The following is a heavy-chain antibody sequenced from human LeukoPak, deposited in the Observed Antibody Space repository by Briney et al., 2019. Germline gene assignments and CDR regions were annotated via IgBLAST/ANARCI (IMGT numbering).Heavy chain of an antibody. CDR3: ARGSQDIVVVVAATGKYYFDY. D-gene: IGHD2-15*01. Sequence: PSETLSLTCAVYGGSFSGYYWSWIRQPPGKVLEWIGEINHSGSTNYNPSLKSRVTISVDTSKSQFSLKLSSVTAADTAVYYCARGSQDIVVVVAATGKYYFDYWGQGTLVTVSS. CDR1: GGSFSGYY. J-gene: IGHJ4*02. V-gene: IGHV4-34*01. CDR2: INHSGST.